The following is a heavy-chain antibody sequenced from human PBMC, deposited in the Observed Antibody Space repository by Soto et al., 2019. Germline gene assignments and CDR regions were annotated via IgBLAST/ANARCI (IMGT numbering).Heavy chain of an antibody. CDR2: INHSGST. D-gene: IGHD3-16*01. V-gene: IGHV4-34*01. CDR1: GGSFSGYY. J-gene: IGHJ3*02. CDR3: ARDGGYSRPDAFDI. Sequence: SETLSLTCAVYGGSFSGYYWSWIRQPPGKGLEWIGEINHSGSTNYNPSLKSRVTISVDTSKNQFSLKLSSVTAADTAVYYCARDGGYSRPDAFDIWGQGTMVTVSS.